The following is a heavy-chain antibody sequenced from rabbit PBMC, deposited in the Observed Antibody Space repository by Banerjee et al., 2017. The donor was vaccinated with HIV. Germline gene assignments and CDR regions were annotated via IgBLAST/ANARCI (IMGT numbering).Heavy chain of an antibody. CDR3: ARAPSSSGWAFNL. Sequence: QEQLEESGGDLVKPGGSLTLTCTASGFSFSNKYVMCWVRRAPGKGLEWIACINSNTGNTVYASWAKGPFTISETSSTTVTLQMTSLTAADTATYFCARAPSSSGWAFNLWGPGTLVTVS. D-gene: IGHD4-1*01. J-gene: IGHJ4*01. CDR1: GFSFSNKYV. CDR2: INSNTGNT. V-gene: IGHV1S45*01.